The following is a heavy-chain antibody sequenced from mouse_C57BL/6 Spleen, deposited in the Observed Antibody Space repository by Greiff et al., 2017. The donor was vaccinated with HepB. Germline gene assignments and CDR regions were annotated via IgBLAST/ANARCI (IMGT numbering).Heavy chain of an antibody. V-gene: IGHV1-82*01. Sequence: VQRVESGPELVKPGASVKISCKASGYAFSSSWMNWVKQRPGKGLEWIGRIYPGDGDTNYNGKFKGKATLTADKSSSTAYMQLSSLTSEDSAVYFGARSDYYYGYWYFDVWGTGTTVTVSS. CDR1: GYAFSSSW. J-gene: IGHJ1*03. CDR2: IYPGDGDT. D-gene: IGHD1-1*01. CDR3: ARSDYYYGYWYFDV.